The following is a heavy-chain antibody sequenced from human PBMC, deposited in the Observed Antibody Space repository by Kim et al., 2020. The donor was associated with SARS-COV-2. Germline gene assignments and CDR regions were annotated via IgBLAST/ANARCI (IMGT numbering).Heavy chain of an antibody. V-gene: IGHV3-23*01. J-gene: IGHJ1*01. CDR2: ISDSGSNT. CDR1: GFSFSNYG. Sequence: GSLRLSCAASGFSFSNYGMNWVRQAPGKGLEWVSSISDSGSNTYYADSAKGRFTISRDNSKNTLYLQMHSLRAEDTAVYYCAKRIEYSSSSAYFHYWGQGTLVTVSS. D-gene: IGHD6-6*01. CDR3: AKRIEYSSSSAYFHY.